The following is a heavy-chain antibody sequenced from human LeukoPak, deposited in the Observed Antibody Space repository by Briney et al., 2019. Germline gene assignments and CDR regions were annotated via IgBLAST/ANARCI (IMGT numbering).Heavy chain of an antibody. CDR3: ARDGGYGHYDY. J-gene: IGHJ4*02. Sequence: SQTLSLTCAVSGGPISSGDYSWSWIRQPPGKGLEWIGYIYHSGRTFYNPSLKSRVTISVDTSKNQISLEVTSVTAADTAVYYCARDGGYGHYDYWGRGTLVTVPS. CDR2: IYHSGRT. D-gene: IGHD5-18*01. V-gene: IGHV4-30-2*01. CDR1: GGPISSGDYS.